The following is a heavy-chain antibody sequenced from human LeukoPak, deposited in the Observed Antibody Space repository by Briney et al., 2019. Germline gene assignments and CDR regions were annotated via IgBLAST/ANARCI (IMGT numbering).Heavy chain of an antibody. CDR2: IYYSGST. CDR3: ARVMDYYYYMDV. Sequence: SETLSLTCTVSGGSISSYYWSWIRQPPGKGLEWIGYIYYSGSTNYNPSLKSRVTISVDTSKNQFSLKLSSVTAADTAVYYCARVMDYYYYMDVWGKGSTVAISS. CDR1: GGSISSYY. D-gene: IGHD3-10*01. J-gene: IGHJ6*03. V-gene: IGHV4-59*01.